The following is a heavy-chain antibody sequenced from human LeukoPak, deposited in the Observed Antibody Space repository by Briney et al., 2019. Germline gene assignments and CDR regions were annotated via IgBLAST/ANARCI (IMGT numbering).Heavy chain of an antibody. J-gene: IGHJ4*02. V-gene: IGHV4-38-2*02. CDR3: ARDRVVVTAIPYYFDY. Sequence: KTSETLSLTCTVSGGSISSGYYWGWIRQPPGKGLEWIGSIYHSGSTYYNPSLKSRVTISVDTSKNQFSLKLSSVTAADTAVYYCARDRVVVTAIPYYFDYWGQGTLVTVSS. CDR2: IYHSGST. CDR1: GGSISSGYY. D-gene: IGHD2-21*02.